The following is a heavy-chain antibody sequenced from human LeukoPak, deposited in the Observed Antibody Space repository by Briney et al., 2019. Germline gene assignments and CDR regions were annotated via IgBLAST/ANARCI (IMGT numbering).Heavy chain of an antibody. V-gene: IGHV3-30*18. D-gene: IGHD4-17*01. CDR3: AKDLYYGELFDY. J-gene: IGHJ4*02. Sequence: GGSLRPSCAASGFTFSSYGMHWVRQAPGKGLEWVAVISYDGSNKYYADSVKGRFTISRDNSKNTLYLQMNSLSAEDTAVYYCAKDLYYGELFDYWGQGTLVTVSS. CDR2: ISYDGSNK. CDR1: GFTFSSYG.